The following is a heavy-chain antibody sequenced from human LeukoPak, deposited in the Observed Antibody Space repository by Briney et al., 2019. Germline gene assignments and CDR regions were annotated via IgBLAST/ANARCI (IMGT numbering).Heavy chain of an antibody. CDR2: ISAYNGNT. D-gene: IGHD6-6*01. CDR3: ARAYSSSRPAYYYYYMDV. J-gene: IGHJ6*03. V-gene: IGHV1-18*01. CDR1: GYTFTSYD. Sequence: ASVKVSCKASGYTFTSYDISWVRQAPGQGLEWMGWISAYNGNTNYAQKLQGRVTMTTDTSTSTAYMELRSLRSDDTAVYYCARAYSSSRPAYYYYYMDVWGKGTTVTVSS.